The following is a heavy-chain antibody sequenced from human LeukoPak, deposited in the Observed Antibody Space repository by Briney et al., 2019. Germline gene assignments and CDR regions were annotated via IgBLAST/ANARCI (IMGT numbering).Heavy chain of an antibody. CDR2: IYYSGST. CDR3: ARREPSDIAARPIYFDY. J-gene: IGHJ4*02. CDR1: GGSISSGGYY. V-gene: IGHV4-31*03. D-gene: IGHD6-6*01. Sequence: SETLSLTCTVSGGSISSGGYYWSWIRQHPGKGLEWIRYIYYSGSTYYNPSLKSRVTISVDTSKNQFSLKLSSVTAADTAVYYCARREPSDIAARPIYFDYWGQGTLVTVST.